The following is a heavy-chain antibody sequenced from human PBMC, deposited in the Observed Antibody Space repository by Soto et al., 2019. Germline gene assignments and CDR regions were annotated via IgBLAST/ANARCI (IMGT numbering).Heavy chain of an antibody. V-gene: IGHV3-23*01. CDR1: GFTFSTYA. Sequence: GGSLRLSCAASGFTFSTYAMSWVRQAPGKGQGWVSTISSSGGSIYYADSVKGRFTISRDNSKNTLYLQMNSLRAEDTAVYYFAKEFYFSVGICPFVPFDFWGQGTLVTVSS. CDR2: ISSSGGSI. J-gene: IGHJ4*02. CDR3: AKEFYFSVGICPFVPFDF. D-gene: IGHD2-15*01.